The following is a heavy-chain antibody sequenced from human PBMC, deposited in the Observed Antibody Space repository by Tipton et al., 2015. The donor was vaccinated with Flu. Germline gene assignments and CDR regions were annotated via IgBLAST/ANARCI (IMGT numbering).Heavy chain of an antibody. CDR3: ARRHYSNYVSEPKNWFDP. V-gene: IGHV4-38-2*01. Sequence: LRLSCSVSGSSIGSEFYWGWVRQPPGSGREWIGNIHRTGNTYYNPSLKSRVTISVDTSKNQFSLRLTSVTAADTAVYYCARRHYSNYVSEPKNWFDPWGQGTLVTVSS. CDR2: IHRTGNT. J-gene: IGHJ5*02. D-gene: IGHD4-11*01. CDR1: GSSIGSEFY.